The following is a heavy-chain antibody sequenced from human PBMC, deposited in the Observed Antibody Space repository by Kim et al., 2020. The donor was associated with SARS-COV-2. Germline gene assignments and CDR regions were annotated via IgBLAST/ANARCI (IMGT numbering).Heavy chain of an antibody. D-gene: IGHD2-15*01. Sequence: SETLSLTCTVSGDSISTYYWSWIRQPPGKGLEWIGYISNSGSTNYNPSLRSRVTISVDTSKNQFSLMLTSVTAADTAVYYWARRGWYSDLWGRGTLVTVSS. CDR1: GDSISTYY. CDR3: ARRGWYSDL. J-gene: IGHJ2*01. V-gene: IGHV4-59*08. CDR2: ISNSGST.